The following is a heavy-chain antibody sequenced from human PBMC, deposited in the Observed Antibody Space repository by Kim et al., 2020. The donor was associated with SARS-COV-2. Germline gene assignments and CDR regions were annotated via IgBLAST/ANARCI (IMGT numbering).Heavy chain of an antibody. J-gene: IGHJ4*02. Sequence: NYNPSLKSRVTISVDKSKNQFSLKLSSVTAADTAVYYCARDDFWSGYFGYWGQGTLVTVSS. CDR3: ARDDFWSGYFGY. D-gene: IGHD3-3*01. V-gene: IGHV4-4*02.